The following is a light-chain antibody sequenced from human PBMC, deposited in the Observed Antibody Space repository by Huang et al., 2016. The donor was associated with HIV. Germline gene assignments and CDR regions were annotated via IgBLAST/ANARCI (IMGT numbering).Light chain of an antibody. CDR1: QSINRN. CDR3: QHYDNWPPYT. CDR2: AAS. Sequence: ETVMTQSPATLSVSPGESVTLSCRASQSINRNLAWYQQIPGQPPRLLIYAASTRATGIPVRFSGSGSGTEFSLTINNLQSEDFAVYYCQHYDNWPPYTFGQGTRLEIK. V-gene: IGKV3-15*01. J-gene: IGKJ2*01.